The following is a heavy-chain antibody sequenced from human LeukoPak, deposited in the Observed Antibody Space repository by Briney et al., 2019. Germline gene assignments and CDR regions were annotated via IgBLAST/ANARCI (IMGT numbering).Heavy chain of an antibody. Sequence: PGGSLRLSCAASGFTFSSYEMNWVRQAPGKGLEWVSYISSSGNTIYYADSVKGCFTISRDNAKNSLYLQMNSLSAEDTAVYYCARKNYDNSGYFHHWGQGTLVTVSS. CDR3: ARKNYDNSGYFHH. J-gene: IGHJ1*01. CDR1: GFTFSSYE. V-gene: IGHV3-48*03. CDR2: ISSSGNTI. D-gene: IGHD3-22*01.